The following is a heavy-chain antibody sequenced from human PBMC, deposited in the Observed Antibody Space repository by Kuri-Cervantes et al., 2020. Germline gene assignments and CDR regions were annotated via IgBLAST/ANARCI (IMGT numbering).Heavy chain of an antibody. D-gene: IGHD5-24*01. CDR1: GYRFTSYW. CDR3: ARLLGGRDGYNYFDY. CDR2: IYPGDSDT. J-gene: IGHJ4*02. Sequence: GESLKISCKGSGYRFTSYWIGWVRQMPGKGLEWMGIIYPGDSDTRYSPSFQGQVTISADKSTNTAYLQWNSLKASDTAMYYCARLLGGRDGYNYFDYWGQGTLVTVSS. V-gene: IGHV5-51*01.